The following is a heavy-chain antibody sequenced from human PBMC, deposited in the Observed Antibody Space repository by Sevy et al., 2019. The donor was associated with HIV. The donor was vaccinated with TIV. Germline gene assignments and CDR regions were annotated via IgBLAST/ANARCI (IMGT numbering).Heavy chain of an antibody. CDR3: ATTKDYYENSGDPFDY. J-gene: IGHJ4*02. CDR2: FDPEDDET. V-gene: IGHV1-24*01. D-gene: IGHD3-22*01. Sequence: ASVKVSCKVSGYTLTELSMHWVRQVPEKGLEWMGSFDPEDDETIYAQKFQGRVTMTEDTSTDTAYMELSSLRSEDTAVYYCATTKDYYENSGDPFDYWGQGTLVTVSS. CDR1: GYTLTELS.